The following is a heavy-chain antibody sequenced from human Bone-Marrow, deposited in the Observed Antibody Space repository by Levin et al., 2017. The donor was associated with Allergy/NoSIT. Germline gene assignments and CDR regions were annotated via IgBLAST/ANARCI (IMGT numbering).Heavy chain of an antibody. J-gene: IGHJ4*02. CDR1: GFTFSNYY. CDR2: INGGGTTI. V-gene: IGHV3-11*01. D-gene: IGHD3-3*01. CDR3: ARAYYTAGSGAYGY. Sequence: NPSETLSLTCEASGFTFSNYYMSWFRLAPGKALQWIAYINGGGTTIYYANSVRGRFTITRDNAKNSLYLEMNSLRVDDMAMYYCARAYYTAGSGAYGYWGQGTLVTVS.